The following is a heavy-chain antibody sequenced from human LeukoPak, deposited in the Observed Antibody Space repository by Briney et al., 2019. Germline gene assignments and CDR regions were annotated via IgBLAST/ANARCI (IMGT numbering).Heavy chain of an antibody. D-gene: IGHD6-13*01. V-gene: IGHV4-59*12. J-gene: IGHJ4*02. Sequence: SETLSLTCTVSGGSISSYYWSWIRQPPGKGLEWIGYIYYSGTTNYNPSLKSRVTISVDTSKNQFSLKLSSVTAADTAVYYCASLVTDAYFDYWGQGTLVTVSS. CDR2: IYYSGTT. CDR1: GGSISSYY. CDR3: ASLVTDAYFDY.